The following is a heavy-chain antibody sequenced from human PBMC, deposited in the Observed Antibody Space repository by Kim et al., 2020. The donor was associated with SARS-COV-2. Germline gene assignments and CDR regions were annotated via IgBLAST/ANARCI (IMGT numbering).Heavy chain of an antibody. J-gene: IGHJ3*02. D-gene: IGHD6-13*01. CDR3: ARAGGVKAFDI. V-gene: IGHV4-34*01. Sequence: TNYHPSLKSRVTISVDTSKNQFSLKLSSVTAADTAVYYCARAGGVKAFDIWGQGTMVTVSS. CDR2: T.